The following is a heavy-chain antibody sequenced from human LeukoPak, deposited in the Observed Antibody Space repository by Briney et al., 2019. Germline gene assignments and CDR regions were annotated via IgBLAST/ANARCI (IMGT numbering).Heavy chain of an antibody. V-gene: IGHV1-46*01. J-gene: IGHJ4*02. CDR1: GYTFTSYY. CDR2: INPSGGST. CDR3: ARVYYHDSSGYYFSPDY. D-gene: IGHD3-22*01. Sequence: ASVTVSCKASGYTFTSYYMHWVRQAPGQGLEWMGIINPSGGSTSYAQKFQGRVTMTRDTSTSTVYMELSSLRSEDTAVYYCARVYYHDSSGYYFSPDYWGQGTLVTVSS.